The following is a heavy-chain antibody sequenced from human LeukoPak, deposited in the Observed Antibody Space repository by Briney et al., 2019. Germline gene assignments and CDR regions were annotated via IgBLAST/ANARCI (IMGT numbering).Heavy chain of an antibody. V-gene: IGHV4-34*01. D-gene: IGHD3-3*01. CDR3: ARRGAYDSWSGYSSLDAFDI. J-gene: IGHJ3*02. Sequence: PSETLSLTCAVYGGSFSGYYWSWIRQPPGKGLEWIGEINHSGSTNYNPSPKSRVTISVDTSKNQFSLKLSSVTAADTAVYYCARRGAYDSWSGYSSLDAFDIWGQGTMVTVSS. CDR1: GGSFSGYY. CDR2: INHSGST.